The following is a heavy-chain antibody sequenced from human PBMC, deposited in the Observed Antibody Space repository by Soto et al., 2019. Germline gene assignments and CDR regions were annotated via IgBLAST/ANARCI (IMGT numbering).Heavy chain of an antibody. CDR2: INSDGSST. J-gene: IGHJ6*02. CDR1: GFTFSSYW. D-gene: IGHD2-15*01. CDR3: ATDLSPAQIWVAYYYYYGMDV. Sequence: EVQLVESGGGLVQPGGSLRLSCAASGFTFSSYWMHWVRQAPGKGLVWVSRINSDGSSTSYADSVKGRFTISRDNAKNTLYLQMNSLRAEDTAVYYCATDLSPAQIWVAYYYYYGMDVWGQGTTVTVSS. V-gene: IGHV3-74*01.